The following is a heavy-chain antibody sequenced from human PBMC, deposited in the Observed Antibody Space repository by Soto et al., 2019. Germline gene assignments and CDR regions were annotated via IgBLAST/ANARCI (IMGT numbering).Heavy chain of an antibody. CDR2: ISAYNGNT. CDR1: GYTFTSCG. J-gene: IGHJ1*01. Sequence: ASVEVCCKACGYTFTSCGMRWVRQAPGQGLEWMGWISAYNGNTNYAQKLQGRVTMTTDTSTSTAYMELRSLRSDDTAVYYCARSRIAAAGPEYFQHWGQGTLVTVSS. D-gene: IGHD6-13*01. CDR3: ARSRIAAAGPEYFQH. V-gene: IGHV1-18*01.